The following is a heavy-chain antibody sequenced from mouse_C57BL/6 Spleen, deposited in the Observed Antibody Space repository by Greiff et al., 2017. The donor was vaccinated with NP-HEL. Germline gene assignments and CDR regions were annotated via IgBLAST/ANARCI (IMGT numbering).Heavy chain of an antibody. CDR2: IDPENGDT. J-gene: IGHJ3*01. CDR3: TTGSLYYDYAGFAY. CDR1: GFNIKDDY. V-gene: IGHV14-4*01. D-gene: IGHD2-4*01. Sequence: EVQLQQSGAELVRPGASVKLSCTASGFNIKDDYMHWVKQRPEQGLEWIGWIDPENGDTEYASKFQGKATITADTSSNTAYLQLSSLTSEDTAVYYCTTGSLYYDYAGFAYWGQGTLVTVSA.